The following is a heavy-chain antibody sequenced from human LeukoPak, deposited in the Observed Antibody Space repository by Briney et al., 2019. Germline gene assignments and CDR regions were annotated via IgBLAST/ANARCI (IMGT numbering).Heavy chain of an antibody. D-gene: IGHD4-23*01. CDR2: IYYSGST. V-gene: IGHV4-30-4*02. Sequence: PSETLSLTCTVSGGSISSGDYYWSWIRQPPGKGLEWIGYIYYSGSTYYNPSLKSRVTISVDTSKNQFSLKLSSVTAADTAVYFCARGGNSEGWFDPWGQGTLVTVSS. CDR1: GGSISSGDYY. CDR3: ARGGNSEGWFDP. J-gene: IGHJ5*02.